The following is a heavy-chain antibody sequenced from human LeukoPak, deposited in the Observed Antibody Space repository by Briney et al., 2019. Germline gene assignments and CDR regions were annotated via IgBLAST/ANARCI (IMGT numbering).Heavy chain of an antibody. CDR3: ARGGYGDYSDYYGMDV. D-gene: IGHD4-17*01. V-gene: IGHV3-21*01. CDR2: ISSSSSYI. CDR1: GFTFSSYS. Sequence: GSLRLSCAASGFTFSSYSMNWVRQAPGKGLEGVSSISSSSSYIYYADSVKGRFTISRDNAKNSLYLQMNSLRAEDTAVYYCARGGYGDYSDYYGMDVWGQGTTVTVSS. J-gene: IGHJ6*02.